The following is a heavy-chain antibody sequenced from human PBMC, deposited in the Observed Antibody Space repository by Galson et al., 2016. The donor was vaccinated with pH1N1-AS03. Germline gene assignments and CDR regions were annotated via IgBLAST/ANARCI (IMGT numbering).Heavy chain of an antibody. J-gene: IGHJ5*01. CDR1: GDNVSSNSAA. Sequence: CAISGDNVSSNSAAWNWIRQSPSRGLEWLGRTYYRSKWYNDYAVYVKSRITINPDTSKNQFSLQLNSVTPEDTAVYYCARGHYSSSFYWFDPWGQGTTVTVSS. CDR3: ARGHYSSSFYWFDP. CDR2: TYYRSKWYN. V-gene: IGHV6-1*01. D-gene: IGHD6-6*01.